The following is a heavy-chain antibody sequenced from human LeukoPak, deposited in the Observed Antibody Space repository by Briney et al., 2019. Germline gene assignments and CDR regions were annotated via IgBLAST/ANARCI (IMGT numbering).Heavy chain of an antibody. CDR3: ARGDYYGSGSYSFLGYFDY. V-gene: IGHV1-69*01. Sequence: SVKVSCKASGGTFSNYAINWVRQAPGQGLEWMGGINPIFGTANYAQKFQGRATITADESTSTAYMELSSLRSEDTAVYYCARGDYYGSGSYSFLGYFDYWGQGTLVTVSS. CDR2: INPIFGTA. J-gene: IGHJ4*02. D-gene: IGHD3-10*01. CDR1: GGTFSNYA.